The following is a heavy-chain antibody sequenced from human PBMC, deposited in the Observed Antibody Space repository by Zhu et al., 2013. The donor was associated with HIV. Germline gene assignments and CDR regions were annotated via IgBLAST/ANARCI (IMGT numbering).Heavy chain of an antibody. V-gene: IGHV1-2*02. D-gene: IGHD3-10*01. CDR2: INPNTGGT. CDR3: ARGGLAGSSGSWFDP. Sequence: QVQLVQSGAEVQKPGASVKVSCKALDTPSASIFSTGCARPLDKGWSGWGGINPNTGGTNYAQRFQGRVTITSDPSTTTASMELTSLTSDDTAVYFCARGGLAGSSGSWFDPWGQGTLVTVSS. J-gene: IGHJ5*01. CDR1: DTPSASI.